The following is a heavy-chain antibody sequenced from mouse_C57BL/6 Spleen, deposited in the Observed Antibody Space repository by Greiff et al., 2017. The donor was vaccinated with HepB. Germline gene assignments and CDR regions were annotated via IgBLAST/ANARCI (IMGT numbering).Heavy chain of an antibody. CDR1: GYTFTSYW. CDR3: AKSDYYGSGDYAMDY. D-gene: IGHD1-1*01. J-gene: IGHJ4*01. CDR2: IYPGSGST. V-gene: IGHV1-55*01. Sequence: QVQLQQPGAELVKPGASVKMSCKASGYTFTSYWITWVKQRPGQGLEWIGDIYPGSGSTNYNEKFKSKAKLTVDTSTSTAYMQLSSLTSEDFAVYYCAKSDYYGSGDYAMDYWGQGTSVTVSS.